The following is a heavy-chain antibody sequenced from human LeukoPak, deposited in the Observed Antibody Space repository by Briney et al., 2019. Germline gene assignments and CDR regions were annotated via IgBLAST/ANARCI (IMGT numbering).Heavy chain of an antibody. CDR2: INPNSGGT. CDR1: GYTFTGYY. D-gene: IGHD6-19*01. J-gene: IGHJ4*02. Sequence: GASVKVSCKASGYTFTGYYMHWVRQAPGQGLEWMGWINPNSGGTNYAQKFQGRVTMTRDTSISTAYMELSRLRSDDAAVYYCARDPAVAGYFDYWGQGTLVTVSS. V-gene: IGHV1-2*02. CDR3: ARDPAVAGYFDY.